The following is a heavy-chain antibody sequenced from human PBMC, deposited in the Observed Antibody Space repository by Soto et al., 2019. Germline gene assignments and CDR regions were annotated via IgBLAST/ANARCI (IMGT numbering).Heavy chain of an antibody. CDR1: GFTFSSYS. CDR3: ARDKQWLVRGYYYGMDV. Sequence: EVQLVEAGGGLVKPGGSLRLSCAASGFTFSSYSMNWVRQAPGKGLEGVSSISSSSSYIYYADSVKGRFTISRDNAKNSLYLQMNSLRAEDTAVYYCARDKQWLVRGYYYGMDVWGQGTTVTVSS. J-gene: IGHJ6*02. D-gene: IGHD6-19*01. CDR2: ISSSSSYI. V-gene: IGHV3-21*01.